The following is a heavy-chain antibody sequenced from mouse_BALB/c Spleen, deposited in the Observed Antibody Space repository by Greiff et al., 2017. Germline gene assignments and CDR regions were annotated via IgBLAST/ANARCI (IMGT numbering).Heavy chain of an antibody. D-gene: IGHD2-3*01. CDR3: ARYDDGYYAY. CDR2: ISYSGST. V-gene: IGHV3-2*02. J-gene: IGHJ3*01. Sequence: DVQLVESGPGLVKPSQSLSLTCTVTGYSITSDYAWNWIRQFPGNKLEWMGYISYSGSTSYNPSLKSRISITRDTSKNQFFLQLNSVTTEDTATYYCARYDDGYYAYWGQGTLVTVSA. CDR1: GYSITSDYA.